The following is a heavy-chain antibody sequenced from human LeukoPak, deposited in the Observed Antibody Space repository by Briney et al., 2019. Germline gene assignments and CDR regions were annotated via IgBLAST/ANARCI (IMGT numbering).Heavy chain of an antibody. CDR2: IYYSGST. J-gene: IGHJ4*01. Sequence: SETLSLTCTVSGGSISSYYWSWIRQPPGKGLEWIGYIYYSGSTNYNPSLKSRVTISVDTSKNQFSLKLSSVTAADTAVYYCARDKYGDYYFDYWGQEPWSPSPQ. CDR3: ARDKYGDYYFDY. CDR1: GGSISSYY. D-gene: IGHD4-17*01. V-gene: IGHV4-59*01.